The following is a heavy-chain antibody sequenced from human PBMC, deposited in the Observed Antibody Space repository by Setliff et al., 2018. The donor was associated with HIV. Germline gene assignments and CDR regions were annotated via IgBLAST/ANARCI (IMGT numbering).Heavy chain of an antibody. V-gene: IGHV3-48*03. CDR3: AKDETGGLTAVTLFDY. D-gene: IGHD4-17*01. J-gene: IGHJ4*02. CDR1: GFTFSSYE. CDR2: ISSSDSTV. Sequence: GSLRLSCAASGFTFSSYEMNWVRQAPGKGLEWVAYISSSDSTVYYIDSVKGRFTIYRHNAENALFLQMDSLRAEDTAVYYCAKDETGGLTAVTLFDYWGQGALVTVSS.